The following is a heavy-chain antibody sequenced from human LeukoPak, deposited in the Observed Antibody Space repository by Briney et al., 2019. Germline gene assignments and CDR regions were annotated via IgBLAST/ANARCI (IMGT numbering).Heavy chain of an antibody. V-gene: IGHV3-7*01. J-gene: IGHJ6*02. D-gene: IGHD1-26*01. CDR2: IKQDGSEK. CDR3: ARSAGATKYYYYGMDV. Sequence: GGSLRLSCAASGFTFSSYWMSWVRQAPGKGLEWVANIKQDGSEKYYVDSVKGRFTISRDNAKNSLYLQMNSLRAEDTAVYYCARSAGATKYYYYGMDVWGQGTTVTVSS. CDR1: GFTFSSYW.